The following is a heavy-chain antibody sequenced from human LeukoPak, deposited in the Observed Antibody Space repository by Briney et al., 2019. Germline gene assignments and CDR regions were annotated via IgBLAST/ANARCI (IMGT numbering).Heavy chain of an antibody. CDR3: ARAHSRGDYFDY. V-gene: IGHV3-21*01. J-gene: IGHJ4*02. CDR2: ISSSSSYI. D-gene: IGHD3-10*01. Sequence: GSLRLSCAASGFTFSSYSMNWVRQAPGKGLEWVSSISSSSSYIYYADSVKGRFTISRDNAKNSLYLQMNSLRAEDTAVYYCARAHSRGDYFDYWGQGTLVTVSS. CDR1: GFTFSSYS.